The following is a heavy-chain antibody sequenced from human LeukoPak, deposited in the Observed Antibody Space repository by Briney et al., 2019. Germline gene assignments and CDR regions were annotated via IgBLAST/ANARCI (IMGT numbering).Heavy chain of an antibody. J-gene: IGHJ6*03. CDR2: INPSGGST. CDR3: ARGPAVVVTADYYYYYMDV. CDR1: GYTFTSYY. D-gene: IGHD2-21*02. V-gene: IGHV1-46*01. Sequence: ASVKVSCKASGYTFTSYYMHWVRQAPGQGLEWMGIINPSGGSTSYAQKFQGRVTMTRDTSISTAYMELSRLRSDDTAVYYCARGPAVVVTADYYYYYMDVWGKGTTVTISS.